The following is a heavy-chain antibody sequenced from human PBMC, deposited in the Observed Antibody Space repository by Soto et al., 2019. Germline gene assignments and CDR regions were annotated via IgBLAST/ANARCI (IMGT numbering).Heavy chain of an antibody. D-gene: IGHD3-9*01. CDR3: ARERYFDSSLDY. J-gene: IGHJ4*02. V-gene: IGHV3-11*01. Sequence: GGSLRLSCAASGFTFSDYYLSWIRQAPGKGLEWVSYISSSGSTICYADSVKGRFTISRDNAKNSLYLQMNSLRAEDTAVYYCARERYFDSSLDYWGQGTLVTVSS. CDR1: GFTFSDYY. CDR2: ISSSGSTI.